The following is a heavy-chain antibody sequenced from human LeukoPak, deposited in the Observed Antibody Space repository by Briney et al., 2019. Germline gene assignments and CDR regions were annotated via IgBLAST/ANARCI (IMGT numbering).Heavy chain of an antibody. Sequence: ASVKVSCKASGYTFTSYDINWVRQAPGQGLEWMGWMNPNSGNTGYAQRFQGRLTLTRDTSISTAYMELSGLRSDDTAVYYCARNVPKTGDFVYWGQGTLVTVSS. CDR3: ARNVPKTGDFVY. CDR2: MNPNSGNT. D-gene: IGHD7-27*01. J-gene: IGHJ4*02. V-gene: IGHV1-8*02. CDR1: GYTFTSYD.